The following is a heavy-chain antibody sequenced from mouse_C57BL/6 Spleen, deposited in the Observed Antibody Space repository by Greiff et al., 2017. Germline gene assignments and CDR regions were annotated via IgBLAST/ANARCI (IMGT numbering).Heavy chain of an antibody. Sequence: EVMLVESGGGLVKPGGSLTLSCAASGFTFSDYGMHWVRQAPEKGLEWVAYISRGSSTIYYADTVKGRFTISRDNAKNTLFLQMTSLRSEDTAMYYCARGDDGYYPFAYWGKGTLVTVSA. CDR1: GFTFSDYG. CDR3: ARGDDGYYPFAY. V-gene: IGHV5-17*01. J-gene: IGHJ3*01. CDR2: ISRGSSTI. D-gene: IGHD2-3*01.